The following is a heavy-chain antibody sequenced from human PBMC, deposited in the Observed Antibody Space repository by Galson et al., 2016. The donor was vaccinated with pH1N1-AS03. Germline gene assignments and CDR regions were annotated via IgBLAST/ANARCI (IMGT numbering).Heavy chain of an antibody. J-gene: IGHJ4*02. CDR3: ANPRASGTTMVTRLDY. CDR1: GFTFSRYP. Sequence: SLRLSCAASGFTFSRYPIHWVRQAPGKGLEWEALISYDGVTEHYADSVKGRFTISRDNFKNTVYLQMNGLRAEDTAIYYCANPRASGTTMVTRLDYWGQGILVTVSS. V-gene: IGHV3-30*18. CDR2: ISYDGVTE. D-gene: IGHD5-18*01.